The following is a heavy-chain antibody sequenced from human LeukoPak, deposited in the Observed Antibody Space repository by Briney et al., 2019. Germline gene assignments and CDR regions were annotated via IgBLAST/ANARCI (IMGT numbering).Heavy chain of an antibody. J-gene: IGHJ3*02. V-gene: IGHV3-30*02. CDR2: IRYDGSNA. CDR3: ARDQRGGFDDAFDI. Sequence: GGSLRLSCAASGFTFNTHHMHWVRQAPGEGLEWVAFIRYDGSNAYYADSVRGRFTISRDNSKNTLYLQMNSLRAEDTAVYYCARDQRGGFDDAFDIWGQGTMVTVSS. CDR1: GFTFNTHH.